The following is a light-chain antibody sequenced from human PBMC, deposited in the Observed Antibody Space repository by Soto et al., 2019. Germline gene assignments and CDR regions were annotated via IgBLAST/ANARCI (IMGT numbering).Light chain of an antibody. CDR3: AAWDDSLNGPV. CDR2: SNN. V-gene: IGLV1-44*01. CDR1: SFNIGRNT. Sequence: QSVLTQPPSASGAPGQRVTISCSGSSFNIGRNTVSWYQQLPGTAPKLLIYSNNQRPSGVPDRFSGSKYGTSGSLAISGLQSEDEGDYYCAAWDDSLNGPVFGGGTKVTVL. J-gene: IGLJ3*02.